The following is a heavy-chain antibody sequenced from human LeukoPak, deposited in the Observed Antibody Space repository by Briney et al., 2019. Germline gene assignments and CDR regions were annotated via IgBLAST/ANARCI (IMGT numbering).Heavy chain of an antibody. Sequence: GESLRLSCAASGFTFSHYNMNWVRQAPGKGLEWVSSISSTSSYIYFADSVKGRFTISRDNAKNSLYLQMNSLRAEDTAVYYCARVGYYYDATGYFPLDYWGQGALVTVSS. CDR2: ISSTSSYI. J-gene: IGHJ4*02. CDR3: ARVGYYYDATGYFPLDY. D-gene: IGHD3-22*01. CDR1: GFTFSHYN. V-gene: IGHV3-21*01.